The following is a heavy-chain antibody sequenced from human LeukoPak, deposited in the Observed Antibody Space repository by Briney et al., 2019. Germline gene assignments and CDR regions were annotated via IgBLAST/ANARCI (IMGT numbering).Heavy chain of an antibody. D-gene: IGHD3-22*01. CDR3: AKDPPYYYDSSGLFDY. Sequence: GGSLRLSCAASGFTFSSYAMSWVRQAPGKGLEWVSAISGSGGSTYYADSVKGRFTISRDNSKNTLYLQMNSLRAEDTAVYYCAKDPPYYYDSSGLFDYWGQGTLVTVSS. V-gene: IGHV3-23*01. J-gene: IGHJ4*02. CDR1: GFTFSSYA. CDR2: ISGSGGST.